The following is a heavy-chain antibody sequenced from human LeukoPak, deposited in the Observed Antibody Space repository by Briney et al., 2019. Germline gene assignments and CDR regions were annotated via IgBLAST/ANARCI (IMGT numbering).Heavy chain of an antibody. Sequence: SETLSLTCTVSDDAISSYYWNWIRQPPGKGLEWIGYTYYSGSTNHNPSLKSRVTMSVDTSKNQFSLNLSSVTAADTAVYYCAGSISAAFDFWGQGTMVTVSS. CDR2: TYYSGST. CDR3: AGSISAAFDF. CDR1: DDAISSYY. V-gene: IGHV4-59*08. J-gene: IGHJ3*01. D-gene: IGHD3-3*02.